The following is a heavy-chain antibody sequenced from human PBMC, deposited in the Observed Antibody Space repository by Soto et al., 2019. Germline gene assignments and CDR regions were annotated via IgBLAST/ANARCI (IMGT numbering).Heavy chain of an antibody. D-gene: IGHD3-22*01. V-gene: IGHV2-5*02. Sequence: QITLKESGPTLVKPTQTLTLTCTFSGFSLSTSGVGVGWIRQPPGKALEWLALIYWDDDKRYSPSLKSRHTITNDTSKNPLLLTMTNLDPVYTSTYYCAHHTYYYNSSGYPAYAFYIWSQRTIVTLSS. CDR3: AHHTYYYNSSGYPAYAFYI. J-gene: IGHJ3*02. CDR1: GFSLSTSGVG. CDR2: IYWDDDK.